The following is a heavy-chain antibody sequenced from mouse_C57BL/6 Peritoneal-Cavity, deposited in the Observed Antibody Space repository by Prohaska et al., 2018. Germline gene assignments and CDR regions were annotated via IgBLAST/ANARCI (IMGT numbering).Heavy chain of an antibody. CDR1: GIDFSSYW. V-gene: IGHV4-1*01. D-gene: IGHD1-1*01. J-gene: IGHJ1*03. Sequence: EVKLLQSGGGLVQPGGSLKLSCAASGIDFSSYWMSWVRRAPGKGLEWIGEINPDSSTINYAPSLKDKFIISRDNAKNTLYLQMSKVRSDDTALYYCARPFYGSSYWYFDVWGTGTTVTVSS. CDR2: INPDSSTI. CDR3: ARPFYGSSYWYFDV.